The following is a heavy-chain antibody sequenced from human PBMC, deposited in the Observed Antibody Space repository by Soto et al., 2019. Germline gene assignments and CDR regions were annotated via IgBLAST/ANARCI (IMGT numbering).Heavy chain of an antibody. CDR2: ISGSGGTT. J-gene: IGHJ4*02. CDR1: GFTFSSYA. D-gene: IGHD6-25*01. CDR3: EKFLGEAGGSGGWAWYFDC. V-gene: IGHV3-23*01. Sequence: EVHLLESGGGLVQPGGSLRLSCAASGFTFSSYAMSWVSQAPGKGLEWVSAISGSGGTTYYADTVKGRFTISTNNCKNTLYLQMNRLNAEDTAVYYCEKFLGEAGGSGGWAWYFDCWGQGAQVTVSS.